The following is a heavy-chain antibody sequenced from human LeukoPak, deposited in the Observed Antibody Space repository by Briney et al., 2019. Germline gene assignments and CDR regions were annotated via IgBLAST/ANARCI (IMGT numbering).Heavy chain of an antibody. Sequence: GGSLTLTCVVSGLTFRGAWNSWGRNAPGQGLGWNGRIKGRTDGETADFAAPVEGRFTLSRDDSKNTVYLQLNSLNTEDTAMYFCAWMATVLSVDVWGQGALVTVSP. CDR1: GLTFRGAW. V-gene: IGHV3-15*01. D-gene: IGHD5-24*01. CDR2: IKGRTDGETA. J-gene: IGHJ4*02. CDR3: AWMATVLSVDV.